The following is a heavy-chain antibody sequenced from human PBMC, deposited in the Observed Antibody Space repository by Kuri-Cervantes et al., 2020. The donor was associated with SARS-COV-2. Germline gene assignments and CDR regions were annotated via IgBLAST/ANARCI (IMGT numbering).Heavy chain of an antibody. CDR3: ARDGEYYYDSSGYFNWFDP. CDR1: GYTFTGYY. J-gene: IGHJ5*02. V-gene: IGHV1-2*02. Sequence: GGSLRLSCKASGYTFTGYYMHWVRQAPGQGLEWMGWINPNSGGTNYAQKFQGRVTMTRDTSISTAYMELSRLRSDDTAVYYCARDGEYYYDSSGYFNWFDPWGQGTLVTVSS. D-gene: IGHD3-22*01. CDR2: INPNSGGT.